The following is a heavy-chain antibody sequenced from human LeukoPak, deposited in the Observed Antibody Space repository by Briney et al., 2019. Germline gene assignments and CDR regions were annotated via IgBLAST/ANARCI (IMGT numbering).Heavy chain of an antibody. CDR3: ARLLDYYDSRGYFDS. CDR1: GDSISSSSYY. V-gene: IGHV4-39*01. Sequence: ASETLSLTCIVSGDSISSSSYYWGWIRQPPGKGLEWIANIFHRGDTYYNPSLKSRATITVDTSKNQFSLKLTSVTAADTAVYYCARLLDYYDSRGYFDSWGQGTLVTVSS. D-gene: IGHD3-22*01. CDR2: IFHRGDT. J-gene: IGHJ4*02.